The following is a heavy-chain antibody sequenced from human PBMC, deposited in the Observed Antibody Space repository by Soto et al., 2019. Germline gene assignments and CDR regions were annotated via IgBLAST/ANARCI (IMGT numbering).Heavy chain of an antibody. Sequence: QVQLVQSGAEVKKPGASVKVSCKVSGYTLTELSMHWVRQAPGKGLEWMGGFDPEDGETIYAQKFQGRVTMTEDTSTDTAYMELSSLRSEDTAVYYCATRGDSSGYYGDAFDIWGQGTMVTVSS. CDR3: ATRGDSSGYYGDAFDI. D-gene: IGHD3-22*01. V-gene: IGHV1-24*01. CDR2: FDPEDGET. J-gene: IGHJ3*02. CDR1: GYTLTELS.